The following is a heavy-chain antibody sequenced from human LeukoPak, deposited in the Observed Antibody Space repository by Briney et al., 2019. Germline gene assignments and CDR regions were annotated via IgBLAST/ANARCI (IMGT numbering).Heavy chain of an antibody. CDR3: AKEVHYSGWYRNFDY. Sequence: GGSLRLSCAASGFTFSSYSMNWVRQAPGKGLEWVSGISWNSGSIGYADSVKGRFTISRDNAKNSLYLQMNSLRAEDTALYYCAKEVHYSGWYRNFDYWGQGTLVTVSS. D-gene: IGHD6-19*01. V-gene: IGHV3-9*01. CDR2: ISWNSGSI. J-gene: IGHJ4*02. CDR1: GFTFSSYS.